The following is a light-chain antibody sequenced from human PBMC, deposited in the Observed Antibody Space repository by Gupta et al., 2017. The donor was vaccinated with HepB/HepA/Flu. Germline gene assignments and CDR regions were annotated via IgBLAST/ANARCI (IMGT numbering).Light chain of an antibody. CDR2: QDS. Sequence: SYELTQPPSVSVSPGQTASITCSGDKLGDKYACWYQQKPGQSPVLVIYQDSKRPSGIPERFSGSNSGNTATLTXSXTQAMDXADYYCQAWDSSTAGVFGGGTKLTVL. J-gene: IGLJ2*01. CDR1: KLGDKY. CDR3: QAWDSSTAGV. V-gene: IGLV3-1*01.